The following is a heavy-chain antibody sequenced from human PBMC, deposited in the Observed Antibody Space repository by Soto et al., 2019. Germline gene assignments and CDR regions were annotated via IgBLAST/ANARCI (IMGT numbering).Heavy chain of an antibody. Sequence: QVQLVQSGAEVKKPGSSVKVSCKASGGTFSSYAISWVRQAPGQGLEWMGGIIPIFGTANYAQKFQGRVTITADESTRTAYMELSSLRSEDTAVYYCARGREGGTLRYFDWGYWGQGTLVTVSS. J-gene: IGHJ4*02. CDR1: GGTFSSYA. CDR2: IIPIFGTA. CDR3: ARGREGGTLRYFDWGY. V-gene: IGHV1-69*01. D-gene: IGHD3-9*01.